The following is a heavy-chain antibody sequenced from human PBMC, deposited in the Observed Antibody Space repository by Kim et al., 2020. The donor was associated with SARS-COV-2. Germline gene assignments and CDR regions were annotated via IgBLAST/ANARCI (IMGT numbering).Heavy chain of an antibody. CDR1: GGSFSGYY. CDR3: ARAHPGPLLWFGRTYYGMDV. D-gene: IGHD3-10*01. Sequence: SETLSLTCAVYGGSFSGYYWSWIRQPPGKGLEWIGEINHSGSTNYNPSLKSRVTISVDTSKNQFSLKLSSVTAADTAVYYCARAHPGPLLWFGRTYYGMDVWGQGTTVTVSS. V-gene: IGHV4-34*01. CDR2: INHSGST. J-gene: IGHJ6*02.